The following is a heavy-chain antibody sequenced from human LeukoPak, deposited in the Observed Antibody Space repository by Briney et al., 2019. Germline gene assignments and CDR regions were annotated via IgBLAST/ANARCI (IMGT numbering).Heavy chain of an antibody. CDR2: ISAYNGNT. CDR3: ARAGFLEWLSFYYYYMDV. CDR1: GGTFSSYA. D-gene: IGHD3-3*01. Sequence: ASVKVSCKASGGTFSSYAISWVRQAPGQGLEWMGWISAYNGNTNYAQKLQGRVTMTTDTSTSTAYMELRSLRSDDTAVYYCARAGFLEWLSFYYYYMDVWGKGTTVTVSS. J-gene: IGHJ6*03. V-gene: IGHV1-18*01.